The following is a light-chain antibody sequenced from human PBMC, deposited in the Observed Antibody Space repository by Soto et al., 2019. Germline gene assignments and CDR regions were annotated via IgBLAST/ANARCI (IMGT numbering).Light chain of an antibody. CDR1: QSIGSN. CDR2: GAS. Sequence: EIVMTQSPATLSVSPGERATLSCRASQSIGSNLAWYQQRPGQGPRLLIYGASTRATGIPARFRGSGSGTEFTLNINGLESEDFVVYCCQQYDNWPPTFGGGAKVEIK. J-gene: IGKJ4*01. V-gene: IGKV3-15*01. CDR3: QQYDNWPPT.